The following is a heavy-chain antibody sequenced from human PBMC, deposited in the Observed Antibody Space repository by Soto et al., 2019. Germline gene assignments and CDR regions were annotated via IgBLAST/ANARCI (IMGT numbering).Heavy chain of an antibody. V-gene: IGHV1-8*01. D-gene: IGHD3-16*01. CDR1: GYTFTHYD. CDR3: VRGGWGPPFDF. J-gene: IGHJ4*02. CDR2: MNPNTGNT. Sequence: QVQLVQSRADMKKPGASVKVSCKASGYTFTHYDINWVRQATGQGLEWMGWMNPNTGNTGFAQKFQDRVTMTRYTSISTAYMELSSLRSEDTAIYFCVRGGWGPPFDFWGQGTPVTVSS.